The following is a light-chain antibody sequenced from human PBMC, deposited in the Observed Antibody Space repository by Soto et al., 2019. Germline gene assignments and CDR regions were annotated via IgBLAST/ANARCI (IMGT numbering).Light chain of an antibody. V-gene: IGLV7-46*01. Sequence: QAVVTQEPSLNVSPGGTVTLTCGSSTGTLTSGHFPYWFPQKPGQAPRALIFDTSKKYSWTPARFSGSLLGGKAALTLSGAQPEDEADYYCLLYFDVARVFGGGTKVTVL. CDR2: DTS. CDR1: TGTLTSGHF. J-gene: IGLJ2*01. CDR3: LLYFDVARV.